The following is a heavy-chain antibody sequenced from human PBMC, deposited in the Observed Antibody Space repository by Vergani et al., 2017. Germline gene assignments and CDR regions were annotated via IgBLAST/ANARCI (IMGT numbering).Heavy chain of an antibody. D-gene: IGHD3-10*01. J-gene: IGHJ6*02. V-gene: IGHV3-30*02. CDR2: IRFDGSNK. Sequence: QVQLVESGGGVVQPGGSLKLSCATSEFTFSNYGMHWVRQAPGKGLEWVAFIRFDGSNKYYGDSVNGRFIISRDNSKNTVDLRMNSLRTDDTAIYYCAKDRPTNMFRGAYGMDVWGQGTTVTVSS. CDR3: AKDRPTNMFRGAYGMDV. CDR1: EFTFSNYG.